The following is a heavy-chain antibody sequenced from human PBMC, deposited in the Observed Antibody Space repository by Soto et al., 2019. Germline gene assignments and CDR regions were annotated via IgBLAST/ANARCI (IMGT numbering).Heavy chain of an antibody. V-gene: IGHV1-18*01. CDR1: GYTFISYG. CDR3: ARVGYYDGSGYNAFNI. CDR2: ISAYNGNT. Sequence: ASVKVSCKASGYTFISYGISWVRQAPGQGLEWMGWISAYNGNTNYAQKLQGRVTMTTDTSTSTAYMELRSLRSDDTAVYYCARVGYYDGSGYNAFNIWGQGTMVTVSS. D-gene: IGHD3-22*01. J-gene: IGHJ3*02.